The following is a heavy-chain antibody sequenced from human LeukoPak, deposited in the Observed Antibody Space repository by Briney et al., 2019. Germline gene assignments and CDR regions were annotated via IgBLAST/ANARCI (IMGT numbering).Heavy chain of an antibody. CDR2: FDPEDGET. Sequence: ASVKVSCKASGYTFTGYYMHWVRQAPGKWLEWMGVFDPEDGETIYSQKFQGRVTMTGDTTTDTAYMELSRLRSEDTAVYYCTTRPIKGRYQLLYSYDFWSAFYPDYFDYWGQGTLVTVSS. CDR3: TTRPIKGRYQLLYSYDFWSAFYPDYFDY. D-gene: IGHD3-3*01. J-gene: IGHJ4*02. CDR1: GYTFTGYY. V-gene: IGHV1-24*01.